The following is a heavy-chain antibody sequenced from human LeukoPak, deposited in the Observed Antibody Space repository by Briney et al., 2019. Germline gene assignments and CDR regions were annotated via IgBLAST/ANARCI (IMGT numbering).Heavy chain of an antibody. CDR1: GYSISSGYY. Sequence: SETLSLTCTVSGYSISSGYYWGWIRQPPGKWLEWIGSIYHSGSTYYNPSLKSRVTISVDTSKNQFSLKLSSVTAADTAVYYCARDGVLLWFGELINWGQGTLVTVSS. D-gene: IGHD3-10*01. CDR3: ARDGVLLWFGELIN. CDR2: IYHSGST. J-gene: IGHJ4*02. V-gene: IGHV4-38-2*02.